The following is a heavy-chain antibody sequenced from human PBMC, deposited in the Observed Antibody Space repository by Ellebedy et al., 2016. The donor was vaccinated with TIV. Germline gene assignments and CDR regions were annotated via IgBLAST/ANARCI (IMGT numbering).Heavy chain of an antibody. CDR1: GFTFSSYV. CDR2: ISYDGSNK. CDR3: ARSYSTSRRYYYGMDV. V-gene: IGHV3-30-3*01. D-gene: IGHD6-13*01. J-gene: IGHJ6*02. Sequence: GESLKISCAASGFTFSSYVMHWVRQAPGKGLEWVAVISYDGSNKYYADSVKGRFTISRDNSKNTLYLQMNSLRAEETAVYYCARSYSTSRRYYYGMDVWGQGTTVTVSS.